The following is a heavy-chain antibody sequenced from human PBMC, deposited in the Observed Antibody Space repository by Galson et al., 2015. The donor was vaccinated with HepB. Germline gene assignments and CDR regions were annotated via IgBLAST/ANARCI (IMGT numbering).Heavy chain of an antibody. Sequence: SVKVSCKASGYTFTGHYLHWLRQAPGQGLEWMGRIDPNSGGTYYAQKFQGRVTMTRDTSISTAYLELSRLTSDDTVVYYCAREAGPLRYSPKGYFDYWGQGTLVTVSS. CDR1: GYTFTGHY. CDR2: IDPNSGGT. J-gene: IGHJ4*02. V-gene: IGHV1-2*05. D-gene: IGHD3-9*01. CDR3: AREAGPLRYSPKGYFDY.